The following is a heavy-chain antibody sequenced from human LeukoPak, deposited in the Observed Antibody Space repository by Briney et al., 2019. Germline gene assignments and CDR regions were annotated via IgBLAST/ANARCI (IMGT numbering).Heavy chain of an antibody. CDR2: ISYDGSNK. V-gene: IGHV3-30*03. J-gene: IGHJ4*02. CDR3: ARELDCSGGSCYSVY. Sequence: GGSLRLSCAASGFTFSSYGMHWVRQAPGKGLEWVAVISYDGSNKYYADSVKGRFTISRDNAKNSLYLQMNSLRAEDTAVYYCARELDCSGGSCYSVYWGQGTLVTVSS. D-gene: IGHD2-15*01. CDR1: GFTFSSYG.